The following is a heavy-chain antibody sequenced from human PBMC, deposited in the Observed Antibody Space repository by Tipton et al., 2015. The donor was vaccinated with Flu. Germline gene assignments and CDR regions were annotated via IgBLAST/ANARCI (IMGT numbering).Heavy chain of an antibody. CDR1: GDSMRSDYF. CDR2: IHYSGSP. V-gene: IGHV4-38-2*02. D-gene: IGHD4-11*01. J-gene: IGHJ5*02. CDR3: ARRDYSNYVSEPKNWFDP. Sequence: TLSLTCTVSGDSMRSDYFWAWIRQAPGKGLEWIGNIHYSGSPHYNPSLKSRVTITVNTSKNQFSLRLTSMTAADTALYYCARRDYSNYVSEPKNWFDPWGQGVLVTVSS.